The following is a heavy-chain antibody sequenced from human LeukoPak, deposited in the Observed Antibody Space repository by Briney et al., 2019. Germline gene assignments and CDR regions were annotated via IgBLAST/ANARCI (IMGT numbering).Heavy chain of an antibody. D-gene: IGHD2-21*01. Sequence: SETLSLTCTVSGGSISSSNYYWGWIRQPPGKGLEWIGNIYYSGSTYYNPSLKSRVTISVDTSKNQFSLKLSSVTAADTAVYYCARNRDPYFIDAFDIWGQGTMVTVSS. CDR2: IYYSGST. V-gene: IGHV4-39*07. J-gene: IGHJ3*02. CDR1: GGSISSSNYY. CDR3: ARNRDPYFIDAFDI.